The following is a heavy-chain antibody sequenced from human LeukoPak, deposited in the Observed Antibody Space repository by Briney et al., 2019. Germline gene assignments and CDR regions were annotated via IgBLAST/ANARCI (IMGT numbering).Heavy chain of an antibody. V-gene: IGHV5-51*01. D-gene: IGHD6-6*01. J-gene: IGHJ5*02. CDR2: IHPGDSDT. Sequence: GESLKISCKGSGYTLTSYWIGWVRQMPGKGLDWMGIIHPGDSDTRYSPSLQGQVTISADKSISTAYLQWSSLKASDTAMYYCSYSSSSADWFDPWGQGTLVTVSS. CDR3: SYSSSSADWFDP. CDR1: GYTLTSYW.